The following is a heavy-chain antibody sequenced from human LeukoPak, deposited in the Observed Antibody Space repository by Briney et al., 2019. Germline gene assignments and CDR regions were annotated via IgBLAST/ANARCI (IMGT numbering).Heavy chain of an antibody. CDR1: GFTFSSYA. CDR2: IRFDESHR. CDR3: ARWDIPTADIDY. J-gene: IGHJ4*02. D-gene: IGHD6-13*01. Sequence: GGSLRLSCAASGFTFSSYAMHWVRQAPGKGLEWVAVIRFDESHRYYADSVKGRFTISRDNSKNTLFLQMNSLRAEDTALYYCARWDIPTADIDYWGQGTLVTVSS. V-gene: IGHV3-33*08.